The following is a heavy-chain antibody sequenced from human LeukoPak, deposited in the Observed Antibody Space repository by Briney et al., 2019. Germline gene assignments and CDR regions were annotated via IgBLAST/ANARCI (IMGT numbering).Heavy chain of an antibody. V-gene: IGHV1-18*01. J-gene: IGHJ4*02. CDR1: GYMFTNYG. Sequence: ASVKVSCKTSGYMFTNYGIGWVRQAPGQGLERMGWINTYIGNTNNAQNFQDRVTMTADTSTNTAYLEMRGLRSDDTAAYYCARGLTGGMDCDYWGQGTLVTVSS. CDR3: ARGLTGGMDCDY. D-gene: IGHD7-27*01. CDR2: INTYIGNT.